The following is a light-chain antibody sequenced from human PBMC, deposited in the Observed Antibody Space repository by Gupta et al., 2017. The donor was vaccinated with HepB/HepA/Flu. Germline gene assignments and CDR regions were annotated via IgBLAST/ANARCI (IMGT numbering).Light chain of an antibody. V-gene: IGKV2-30*01. CDR1: ESLVYKDKNTY. Sequence: DVVMTQSPLSLPVTLGQPASISCTSSESLVYKDKNTYLNWFQQRPGQSPRRLIYTGSNRDSGVPDRFSGSGSGTDFTLKISRVEAEDVGIYYCMQGKRCPYTFGQGTXLEIK. CDR3: MQGKRCPYT. CDR2: TGS. J-gene: IGKJ2*01.